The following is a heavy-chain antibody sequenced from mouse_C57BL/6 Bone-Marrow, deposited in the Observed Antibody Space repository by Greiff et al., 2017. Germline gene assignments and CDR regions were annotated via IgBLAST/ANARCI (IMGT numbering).Heavy chain of an antibody. J-gene: IGHJ2*01. Sequence: QVQLQQSGAELVRPGASVTLSCKASGYTFTDYEMHWVKQTPVHGLEWIGAIDPETGGPAYNQKFKGKAILTADKSSSTAYMELRSLTSEDSAVYYCTRTPFTTVGDYWGQGTTLTVSS. D-gene: IGHD1-1*01. CDR3: TRTPFTTVGDY. V-gene: IGHV1-15*01. CDR2: IDPETGGP. CDR1: GYTFTDYE.